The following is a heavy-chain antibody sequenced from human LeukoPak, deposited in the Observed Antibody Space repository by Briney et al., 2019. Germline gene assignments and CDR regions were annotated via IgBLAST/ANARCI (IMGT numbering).Heavy chain of an antibody. V-gene: IGHV4-59*01. CDR3: ARGGGSGYSYG. J-gene: IGHJ4*02. Sequence: PSETLSLTCTVSGGSISSYYWSWIRQPPGKGLEWIGYIYYSGSTNHNPSLKSRVTLSVDTSKNQFSLKLSSVTAADTAVYYCARGGGSGYSYGWGQGTLVTVSS. CDR1: GGSISSYY. CDR2: IYYSGST. D-gene: IGHD5-18*01.